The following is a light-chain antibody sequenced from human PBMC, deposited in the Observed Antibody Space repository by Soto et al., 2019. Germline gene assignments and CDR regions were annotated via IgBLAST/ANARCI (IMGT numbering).Light chain of an antibody. CDR2: RNN. CDR3: AAWDDSLSVVV. CDR1: SSNIGSNY. V-gene: IGLV1-47*01. Sequence: QSVLTQPPSASGTPGQRVTISCSGSSSNIGSNYVYWYQQLPGTAPKLLIYRNNQRPSGVPDRFSGSKSGGSASLAISGLRSVDEADYYCAAWDDSLSVVVFGGGTKLTVL. J-gene: IGLJ2*01.